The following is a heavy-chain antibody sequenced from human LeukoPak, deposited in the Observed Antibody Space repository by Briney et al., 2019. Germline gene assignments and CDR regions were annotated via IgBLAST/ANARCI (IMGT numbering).Heavy chain of an antibody. CDR3: ARRESATLMF. D-gene: IGHD2-15*01. Sequence: GASVKVSCKASGYTFTDYYMHWVRQAPGQGLEWMGWINPNSGGTNSAQRFQGRVTMTRDTSITTAYMELSSLRSDDTAVYYCARRESATLMFWGQGTLVTVSS. CDR2: INPNSGGT. J-gene: IGHJ1*01. V-gene: IGHV1-2*02. CDR1: GYTFTDYY.